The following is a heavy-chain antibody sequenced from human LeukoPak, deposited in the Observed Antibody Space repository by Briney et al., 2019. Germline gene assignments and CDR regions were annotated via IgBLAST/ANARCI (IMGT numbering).Heavy chain of an antibody. CDR1: GFIFSSSA. J-gene: IGHJ4*02. Sequence: GGSLRLSCAVSGFIFSSSAMSWVRQAPGKGLEWVSAISGSGGSTYYADSVKGRFTISRDNSKNTLYLQMNSLRAEDTAVYYCAKLTTYYFDYWGQGTLVTVSS. D-gene: IGHD4/OR15-4a*01. CDR2: ISGSGGST. V-gene: IGHV3-23*01. CDR3: AKLTTYYFDY.